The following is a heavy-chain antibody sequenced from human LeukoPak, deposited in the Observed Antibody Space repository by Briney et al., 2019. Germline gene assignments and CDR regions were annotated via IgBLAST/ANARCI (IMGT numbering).Heavy chain of an antibody. V-gene: IGHV3-43*01. CDR2: NWHGTT. CDR3: VKDLSYESSGSVFEY. Sequence: GGSPRLSCAASGFTFEEYTMHWVRQAPGKTLEWVSLNWHGTTYYRDSLKGRFTISRDNSKDSLYLQINTLRSEDTAFYYCVKDLSYESSGSVFEYWGQGTLVTVSS. D-gene: IGHD3-22*01. CDR1: GFTFEEYT. J-gene: IGHJ4*02.